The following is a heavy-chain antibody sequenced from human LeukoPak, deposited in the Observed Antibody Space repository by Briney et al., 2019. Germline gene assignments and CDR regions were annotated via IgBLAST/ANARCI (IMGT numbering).Heavy chain of an antibody. J-gene: IGHJ4*02. V-gene: IGHV7-4-1*02. CDR3: ARDETYYDILTGYSEAYHFDY. CDR1: GYTFTSYA. D-gene: IGHD3-9*01. CDR2: INTNTGNP. Sequence: GASVKVSCKASGYTFTSYAMNWVRQAPGQGLEWMGWINTNTGNPTYAQGFTGRFVFTLDTSVSTAYLQISSLKAEDTAVYYCARDETYYDILTGYSEAYHFDYWGQGTLVTVSS.